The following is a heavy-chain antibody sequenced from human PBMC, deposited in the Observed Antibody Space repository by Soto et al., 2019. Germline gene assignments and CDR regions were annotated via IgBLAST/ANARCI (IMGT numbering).Heavy chain of an antibody. D-gene: IGHD6-6*01. CDR1: GYTFTGYY. V-gene: IGHV1-2*04. CDR3: ARVGYSSSSFGFDY. J-gene: IGHJ4*02. Sequence: VASVKVSCKASGYTFTGYYMHWVRQAPGQGLEWMGWINPNSGGTNYAQKFQGWVTMTRDTSISTAYMELSRLRSDDTAVYYCARVGYSSSSFGFDYRGQGTLVPVSS. CDR2: INPNSGGT.